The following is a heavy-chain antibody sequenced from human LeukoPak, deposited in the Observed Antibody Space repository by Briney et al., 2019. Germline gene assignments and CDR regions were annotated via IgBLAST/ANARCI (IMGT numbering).Heavy chain of an antibody. Sequence: TGGSLRLSCAAASGFTVNNYAMSWVRQAPGMGLEWVSAISGSGGDTYFADFVKGRFTISRDNSKNTLSLQMNSLRVEDTAVYYCAKGLPYSAYDYYLDYWGQGNRVIVSS. CDR2: ISGSGGDT. J-gene: IGHJ4*02. CDR3: AKGLPYSAYDYYLDY. D-gene: IGHD5-12*01. CDR1: GFTVNNYA. V-gene: IGHV3-23*01.